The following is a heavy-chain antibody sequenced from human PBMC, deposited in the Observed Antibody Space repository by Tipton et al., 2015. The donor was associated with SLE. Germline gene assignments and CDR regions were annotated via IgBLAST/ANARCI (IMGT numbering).Heavy chain of an antibody. V-gene: IGHV3-23*01. J-gene: IGHJ4*02. D-gene: IGHD3-16*02. Sequence: SLRLSCAASGFTFSSYAMSWVRQAPGKGLKCVSTISGSGGSTYYADSVKGRFTISRDNSKNTLYLQMNSLRAEDTAMYYCAKDRLWGSYRYGYWGQGTLVTVSS. CDR2: ISGSGGST. CDR1: GFTFSSYA. CDR3: AKDRLWGSYRYGY.